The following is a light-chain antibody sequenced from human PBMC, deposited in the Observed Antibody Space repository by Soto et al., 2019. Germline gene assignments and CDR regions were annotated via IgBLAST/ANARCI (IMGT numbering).Light chain of an antibody. CDR1: SSDVGGYNY. CDR2: EVS. CDR3: SSYAGSNNLV. V-gene: IGLV2-8*01. J-gene: IGLJ2*01. Sequence: QSVLTQPPSASGSPGQSVTISCTGTSSDVGGYNYVSWYQQHPGKAPKLMIYEVSKRPSVVPDRFSGSKSGNPASLTVSGLQAEDEADYYCSSYAGSNNLVFGGGTKLAVL.